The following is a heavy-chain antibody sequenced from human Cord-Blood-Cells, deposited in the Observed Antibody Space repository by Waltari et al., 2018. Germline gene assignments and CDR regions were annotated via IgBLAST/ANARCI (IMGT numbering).Heavy chain of an antibody. V-gene: IGHV4-59*11. CDR3: ARDSRYSRKGSYGMDV. CDR2: IYYSGSP. D-gene: IGHD1-1*01. Sequence: QVQLQESGPGLVKPSETLSLTCTVSGGSISSHYWSWIRQPPGKGLEWIGYIYYSGSPNYNPSLKGRVTISVDTSKNQFSLKLSSVTAADTAVYYCARDSRYSRKGSYGMDVWGQGTTVTVSS. CDR1: GGSISSHY. J-gene: IGHJ6*02.